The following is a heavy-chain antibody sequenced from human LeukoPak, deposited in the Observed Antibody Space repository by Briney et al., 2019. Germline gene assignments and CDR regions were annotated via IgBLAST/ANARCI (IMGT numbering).Heavy chain of an antibody. Sequence: GGSLRLSCAASGFTFSSYGMHWVRQAPGKGLEWVAFIRYDGSNNYYADSVKGRSTISRDNSENTLSLQMNSLRAEDTAVYYCAKGGQQLVDYWGQGTLVTVSS. CDR1: GFTFSSYG. V-gene: IGHV3-30*02. D-gene: IGHD6-13*01. J-gene: IGHJ4*02. CDR2: IRYDGSNN. CDR3: AKGGQQLVDY.